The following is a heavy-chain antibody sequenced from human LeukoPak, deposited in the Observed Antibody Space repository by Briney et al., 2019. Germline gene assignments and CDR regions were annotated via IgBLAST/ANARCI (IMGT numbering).Heavy chain of an antibody. V-gene: IGHV3-21*01. CDR2: ISTSNSYI. CDR3: ARDGGITLVRGVIMGGYYYYYMDV. Sequence: PGGSLRLSCVVSGFTFSGYHMNWVRQAPGKGLEWVSSISTSNSYIYYADSVKGRFTISRDNAKNSLYLQMNSLRAEDTAVYYCARDGGITLVRGVIMGGYYYYYMDVWGRGTTVTVSS. J-gene: IGHJ6*03. D-gene: IGHD3-10*01. CDR1: GFTFSGYH.